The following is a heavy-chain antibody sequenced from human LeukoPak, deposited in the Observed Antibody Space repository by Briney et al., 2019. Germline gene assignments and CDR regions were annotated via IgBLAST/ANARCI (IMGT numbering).Heavy chain of an antibody. D-gene: IGHD5-18*01. CDR2: VIPIFGTA. Sequence: SVKVSCKAYGGTFSTHRISWVRQAPGQGLEWLGGVIPIFGTAHYAEKFQGRVTITADVSTSTAYMEVTSLRSEDTAVYYCATDAPSETAMASAFDIWGQGTMVTVSP. CDR1: GGTFSTHR. V-gene: IGHV1-69*13. J-gene: IGHJ3*02. CDR3: ATDAPSETAMASAFDI.